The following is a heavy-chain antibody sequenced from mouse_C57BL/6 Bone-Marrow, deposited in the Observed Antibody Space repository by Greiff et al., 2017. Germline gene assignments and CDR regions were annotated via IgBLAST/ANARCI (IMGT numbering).Heavy chain of an antibody. V-gene: IGHV1-22*01. J-gene: IGHJ3*01. CDR3: AREGLPRGFAY. CDR2: INPNNGGT. Sequence: QLQQSGPELVKPGASVKMSCKASGYTFTDYNMPWVKQSHGKSLEWIGYINPNNGGTSYNQKFKGKATLTVNKSSSTAYMELRSLTSEDSAVYYCAREGLPRGFAYWGQGTLVTVSA. CDR1: GYTFTDYN.